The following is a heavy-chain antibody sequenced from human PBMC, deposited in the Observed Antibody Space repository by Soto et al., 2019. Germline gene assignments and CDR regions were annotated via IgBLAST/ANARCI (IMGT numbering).Heavy chain of an antibody. J-gene: IGHJ4*02. Sequence: SETLSLTCTVSGGSISGYYWSWIRQPPGKGLEWIGYIYYSGTTNYNPSLKSRVTMSADTSKNQFSLKLNSVTAADTAVYYCARMNYYDTSGYPFDYWGQGMMVTVSS. CDR2: IYYSGTT. CDR3: ARMNYYDTSGYPFDY. D-gene: IGHD3-22*01. V-gene: IGHV4-59*01. CDR1: GGSISGYY.